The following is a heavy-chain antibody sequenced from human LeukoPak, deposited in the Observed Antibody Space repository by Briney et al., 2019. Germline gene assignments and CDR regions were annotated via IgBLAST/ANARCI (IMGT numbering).Heavy chain of an antibody. V-gene: IGHV3-21*01. D-gene: IGHD3-10*01. CDR2: ISSSSSYI. J-gene: IGHJ4*02. CDR1: GFTFSSYI. Sequence: GESLRLSCAASGFTFSSYIMNWVRQAPGKGLEWVSSISSSSSYIYYADSVKGRFTISRGNAKNSLYLQMNSLSAEDTAVYYCARVRLPRSPLDYWGQGTLVTVSS. CDR3: ARVRLPRSPLDY.